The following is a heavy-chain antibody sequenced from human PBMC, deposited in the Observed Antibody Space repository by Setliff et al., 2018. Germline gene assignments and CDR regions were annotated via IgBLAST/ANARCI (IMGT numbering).Heavy chain of an antibody. V-gene: IGHV3-23*01. CDR2: ISASGRTT. Sequence: LSCAASRFTFSNYAMSWVRQAPGKGLEWVSAISASGRTTYSADSVKGRFTISRDNSKNTLSLQMNSLRAEDTAVYYCVKGVLPETYYYYYYGMDVWGQGTTVTVSS. J-gene: IGHJ6*02. CDR1: RFTFSNYA. CDR3: VKGVLPETYYYYYYGMDV. D-gene: IGHD3-10*01.